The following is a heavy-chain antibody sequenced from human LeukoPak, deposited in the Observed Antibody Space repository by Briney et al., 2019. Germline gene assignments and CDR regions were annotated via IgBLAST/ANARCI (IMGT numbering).Heavy chain of an antibody. CDR1: GFTFSSYW. CDR3: ARGTQIF. Sequence: GGSLRLSCAASGFTFSSYWMHWVRQTPGKGLVWVSRISTDGSSTTYADSVKGRFTISRDNAKNTLYLLMHSLRAEDTAMYYCARGTQIFWGQGTLVTVSS. D-gene: IGHD2/OR15-2a*01. J-gene: IGHJ4*02. V-gene: IGHV3-74*01. CDR2: ISTDGSST.